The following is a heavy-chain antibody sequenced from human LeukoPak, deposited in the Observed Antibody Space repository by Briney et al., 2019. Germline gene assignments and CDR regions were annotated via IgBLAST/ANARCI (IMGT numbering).Heavy chain of an antibody. CDR2: INHSGST. J-gene: IGHJ5*02. Sequence: SETLSLTCAVYGGSFSGYYWTWIRQPPGKGLEWIGEINHSGSTNYNPSLKSRVTISVDTSKNQFSLNLSSVTAADTAVYYCARVLRSYYYGSGSLGDWFDPWGQGTLVTVSS. D-gene: IGHD3-10*01. CDR1: GGSFSGYY. V-gene: IGHV4-34*01. CDR3: ARVLRSYYYGSGSLGDWFDP.